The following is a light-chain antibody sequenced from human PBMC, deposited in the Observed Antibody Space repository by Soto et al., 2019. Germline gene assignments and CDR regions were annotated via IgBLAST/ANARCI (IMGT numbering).Light chain of an antibody. CDR3: QQSYNTPRT. Sequence: DIQMTQSPSSLSASVGDRVTITCRTSQPISNYLNWYQQKPGKAPSLLIYTASNLQTGVPSRFSGSGSGTHFTLTSNSLQPEDFATYYCQQSYNTPRTFGQGTKVDIK. V-gene: IGKV1-39*01. CDR1: QPISNY. J-gene: IGKJ1*01. CDR2: TAS.